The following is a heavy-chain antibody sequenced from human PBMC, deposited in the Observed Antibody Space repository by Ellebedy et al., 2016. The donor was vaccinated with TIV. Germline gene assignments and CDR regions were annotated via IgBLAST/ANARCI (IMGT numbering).Heavy chain of an antibody. J-gene: IGHJ3*02. V-gene: IGHV3-33*08. D-gene: IGHD2-2*01. CDR2: IWYDGSNK. CDR1: GFTFSSYG. Sequence: GESLKISCAASGFTFSSYGMHWVRQAPGKGLEWVAVIWYDGSNKYYADSVKGRFTISRDNSKNTLYLQMNSLRAEDTAVYYCARDTVEVPGGDAFDIWGQGTTVTVSS. CDR3: ARDTVEVPGGDAFDI.